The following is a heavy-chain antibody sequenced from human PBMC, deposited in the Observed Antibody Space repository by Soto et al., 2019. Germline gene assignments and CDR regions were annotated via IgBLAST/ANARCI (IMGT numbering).Heavy chain of an antibody. Sequence: QVHLVQSGAEVKKPGASVKVSCKCSGYTFTSYGITWVRQAPRQGLEWMGWISAHNGNTDYAEKLQGRVTVTRDTSTSTAYMELRSLRSDDTAVYYCARGRYGDYWGQGALVTVSS. CDR1: GYTFTSYG. CDR2: ISAHNGNT. V-gene: IGHV1-18*01. D-gene: IGHD1-1*01. J-gene: IGHJ4*02. CDR3: ARGRYGDY.